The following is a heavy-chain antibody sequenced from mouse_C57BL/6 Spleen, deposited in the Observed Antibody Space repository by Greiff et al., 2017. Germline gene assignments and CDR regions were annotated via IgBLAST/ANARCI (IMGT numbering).Heavy chain of an antibody. CDR1: GYTFTDYE. J-gene: IGHJ3*01. CDR3: TRGSNYEWFAY. Sequence: VKLQESGAELVRPGASVTLSCKASGYTFTDYEMHWVKQTPVHGLEWIGAIDPETGGTAYNQKFKGKAILTADKSSSTAYMELRSLTSEDSAVYYCTRGSNYEWFAYWGQGTLVTVSA. CDR2: IDPETGGT. V-gene: IGHV1-15*01. D-gene: IGHD2-5*01.